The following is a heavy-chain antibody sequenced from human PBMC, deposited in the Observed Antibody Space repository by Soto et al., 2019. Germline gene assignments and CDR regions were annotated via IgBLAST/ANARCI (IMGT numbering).Heavy chain of an antibody. Sequence: GASVRVSCKASGGTFSSYAISWVRQAPGQGLEWMGGIIPIFGTANYAQKLQGRVTITADESTSTAYMELSSLRSEDTAVYYCASFLYYDILTGYPRYYYYGMDVWGQGTTVTVSS. V-gene: IGHV1-69*13. CDR3: ASFLYYDILTGYPRYYYYGMDV. CDR1: GGTFSSYA. CDR2: IIPIFGTA. D-gene: IGHD3-9*01. J-gene: IGHJ6*02.